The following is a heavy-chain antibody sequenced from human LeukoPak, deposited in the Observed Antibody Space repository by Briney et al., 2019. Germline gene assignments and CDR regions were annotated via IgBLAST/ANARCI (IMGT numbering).Heavy chain of an antibody. Sequence: PGGSLRLSCAASGLTFSSYGMHWVRQAPGKGLEWVAVIWYDGSNKYYADSVKGRFTISRDNSKNTLYLQMNSLRAEDTAVYYCARDLYYDSSGSDYWGQGTLVTVSS. V-gene: IGHV3-33*01. J-gene: IGHJ4*02. D-gene: IGHD3-22*01. CDR2: IWYDGSNK. CDR1: GLTFSSYG. CDR3: ARDLYYDSSGSDY.